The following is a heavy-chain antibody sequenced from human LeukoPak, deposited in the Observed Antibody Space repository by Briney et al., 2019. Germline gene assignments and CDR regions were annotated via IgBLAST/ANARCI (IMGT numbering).Heavy chain of an antibody. D-gene: IGHD1-26*01. CDR2: IYYSGST. Sequence: SETLSLTCTVSGGSISSYYWRWIRQPPGKGLEWIGYIYYSGSTNYNPSLKSRVTISVDTSKNQFSLKLSSVTAADTAVYYCARAIIGNFDYWGQGTLVTVSS. CDR3: ARAIIGNFDY. J-gene: IGHJ4*02. CDR1: GGSISSYY. V-gene: IGHV4-59*01.